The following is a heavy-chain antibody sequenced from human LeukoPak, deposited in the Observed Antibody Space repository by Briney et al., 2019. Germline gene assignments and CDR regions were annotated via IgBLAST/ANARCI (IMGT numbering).Heavy chain of an antibody. D-gene: IGHD6-13*01. CDR1: GGSISSYY. J-gene: IGHJ6*02. V-gene: IGHV4-59*01. Sequence: PSETLSLTCTVSGGSISSYYWSWIRQPPGKGLEWIGYIYYSGSTNYNPSLKSRVTISVDTSKNQFSLKLSSVTAADTAVYYCARAVGSWQLNQYPRYYYYGMDVWGQGTTVTVSS. CDR3: ARAVGSWQLNQYPRYYYYGMDV. CDR2: IYYSGST.